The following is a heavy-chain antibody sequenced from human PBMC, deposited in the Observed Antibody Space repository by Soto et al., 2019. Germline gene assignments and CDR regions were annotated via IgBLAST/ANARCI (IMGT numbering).Heavy chain of an antibody. CDR3: AKALNYYGSGSYYYYYGMDV. D-gene: IGHD3-10*01. CDR2: ISGSGGST. V-gene: IGHV3-23*01. Sequence: GGSLRLSCAASGFTFSSYAMSWVRQAPGKGLEWVSAISGSGGSTYYADSVKGRVTISRDNSKNTLYLQMNSLRAEDTAVYYCAKALNYYGSGSYYYYYGMDVWGQVTTVTVSS. CDR1: GFTFSSYA. J-gene: IGHJ6*02.